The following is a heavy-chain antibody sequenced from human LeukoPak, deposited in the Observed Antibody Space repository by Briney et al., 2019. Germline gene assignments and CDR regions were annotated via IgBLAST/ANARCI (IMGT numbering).Heavy chain of an antibody. V-gene: IGHV3-23*01. J-gene: IGHJ5*02. CDR2: ISGSGGST. CDR1: GFTFSSYA. Sequence: GGSLRLSCAASGFTFSSYAMSWVRQAPGKGLEWVSAISGSGGSTYYADSVKGRFTISRDNSKNTLYLQMNSLRAEDTAVYYCATSEGFGGSNWFDPWGQGTLVTVSS. D-gene: IGHD3-10*01. CDR3: ATSEGFGGSNWFDP.